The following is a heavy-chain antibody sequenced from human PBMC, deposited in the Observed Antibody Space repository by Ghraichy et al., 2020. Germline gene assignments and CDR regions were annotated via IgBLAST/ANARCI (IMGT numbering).Heavy chain of an antibody. CDR3: AREKEMATTNWFDP. Sequence: SETLSLTCTVSGGSVSSGSYYWSWIRQPPGKGLEWIGYIYYSGSTNYNPSLKSRVTISVDTSKNQFSLKLSSVTAADTAVYYCAREKEMATTNWFDPWGQGTLVTVSS. CDR2: IYYSGST. D-gene: IGHD5-24*01. J-gene: IGHJ5*02. CDR1: GGSVSSGSYY. V-gene: IGHV4-61*01.